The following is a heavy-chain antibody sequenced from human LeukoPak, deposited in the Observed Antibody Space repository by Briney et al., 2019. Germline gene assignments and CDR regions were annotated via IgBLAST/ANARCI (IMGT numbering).Heavy chain of an antibody. CDR3: ASLGDWLSLEY. V-gene: IGHV4-4*07. CDR1: GGSISSYY. J-gene: IGHJ4*02. CDR2: IYTSGST. D-gene: IGHD3/OR15-3a*01. Sequence: TSETLSLTCTVSGGSISSYYWSWIRQPAGKGLEWIGRIYTSGSTNYNPSLKSRVTMSVDTSKNQFSLKLSSVTAADTAVYYCASLGDWLSLEYWGQRTMVTVSS.